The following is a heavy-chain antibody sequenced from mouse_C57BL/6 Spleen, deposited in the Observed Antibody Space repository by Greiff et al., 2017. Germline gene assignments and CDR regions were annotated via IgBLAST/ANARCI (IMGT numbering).Heavy chain of an antibody. J-gene: IGHJ4*01. CDR1: GFTFSSYT. Sequence: DVKLVESGGGLVKPGWSLKLSCAASGFTFSSYTMSWVRQTPGQRLEWVATISGGGGNTYYPDSVKGRFTISRDNAKTTLYLQMSSLRSEDTAVYYGARRGGYDVEAMDYWGQGTSVTVSS. V-gene: IGHV5-9*04. CDR3: ARRGGYDVEAMDY. CDR2: ISGGGGNT. D-gene: IGHD2-2*01.